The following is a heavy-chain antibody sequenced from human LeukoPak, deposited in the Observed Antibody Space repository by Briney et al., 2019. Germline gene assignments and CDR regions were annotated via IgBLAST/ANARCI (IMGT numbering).Heavy chain of an antibody. Sequence: PGGSLRLSCAASGFTVSSNYMSWVRQAPGKGLEWVSVIYSSGSTYYADSVKGRFTISRDNSKNTLYLQMNSLRAEDTAVYYCARGIAAAGVDYWGQGTLVTVSS. CDR3: ARGIAAAGVDY. J-gene: IGHJ4*02. CDR2: IYSSGST. CDR1: GFTVSSNY. D-gene: IGHD6-13*01. V-gene: IGHV3-66*01.